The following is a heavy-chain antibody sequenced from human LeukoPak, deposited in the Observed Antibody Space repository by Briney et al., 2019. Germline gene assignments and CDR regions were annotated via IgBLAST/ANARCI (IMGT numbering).Heavy chain of an antibody. D-gene: IGHD2-21*02. CDR2: TSGSGGST. V-gene: IGHV3-23*01. CDR1: GFTFSSYG. J-gene: IGHJ4*02. CDR3: AKVSVRYCGGDCYWVDYFDY. Sequence: PGGSLRLSCAASGFTFSSYGMSWVRQAPGRGLEWVSATSGSGGSTYYAASVKGRFTISRDNSKNTLYLQMNSLRAEDTAVYYCAKVSVRYCGGDCYWVDYFDYWGQGTLVTVSS.